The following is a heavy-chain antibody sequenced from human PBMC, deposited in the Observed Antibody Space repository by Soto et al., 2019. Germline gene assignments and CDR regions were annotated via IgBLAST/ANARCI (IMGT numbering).Heavy chain of an antibody. V-gene: IGHV3-30*18. CDR3: AKGGDYDY. CDR1: GFTFSTYG. J-gene: IGHJ4*02. D-gene: IGHD4-17*01. Sequence: SCAASGFTFSTYGMQWVRQAPGKGLEWVALVVSDGSNKYYADSVKGRFTISRDNSKDTLYLQINSLRVEDTAVYYCAKGGDYDYWGQGTLVTVSS. CDR2: VVSDGSNK.